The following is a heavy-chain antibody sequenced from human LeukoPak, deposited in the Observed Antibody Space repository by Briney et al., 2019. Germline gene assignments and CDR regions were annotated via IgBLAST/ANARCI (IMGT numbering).Heavy chain of an antibody. Sequence: GRSLRLSCAASGFTFRSYGMHWVRQAPGKGLEWVAVIWSDGNTKYYAASVEGRFNISRDNSKNTLFLQMDSLRVEDTPVYFCAKQRRFREYFFDYWGQGTLVTVSS. V-gene: IGHV3-33*06. D-gene: IGHD2/OR15-2a*01. J-gene: IGHJ4*02. CDR1: GFTFRSYG. CDR2: IWSDGNTK. CDR3: AKQRRFREYFFDY.